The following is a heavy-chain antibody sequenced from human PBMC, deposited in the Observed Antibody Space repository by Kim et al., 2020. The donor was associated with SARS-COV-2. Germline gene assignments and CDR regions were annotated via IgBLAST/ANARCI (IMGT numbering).Heavy chain of an antibody. J-gene: IGHJ4*02. Sequence: YTPSFQGQVTISADKSISTAYLQWSSLKASDTAMYYCARTPGLVVVPAEYWGQGTLVTVSS. CDR3: ARTPGLVVVPAEY. D-gene: IGHD2-2*01. V-gene: IGHV5-51*01.